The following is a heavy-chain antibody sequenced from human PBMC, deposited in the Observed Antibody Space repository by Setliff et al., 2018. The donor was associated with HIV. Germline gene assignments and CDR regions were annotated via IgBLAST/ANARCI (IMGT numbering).Heavy chain of an antibody. CDR2: IRYDGSYR. V-gene: IGHV3-30*02. Sequence: PGGSLRLSCAVSGFTFISYGMYWVRQAPGKGLEWVAFIRYDGSYRYYVDSVKGRFTISRDNSKNTLYLQMNSLRAEDTAVYYCAKDHATSSWFTALLDYWGQGALVTVSS. CDR1: GFTFISYG. J-gene: IGHJ4*02. CDR3: AKDHATSSWFTALLDY. D-gene: IGHD6-13*01.